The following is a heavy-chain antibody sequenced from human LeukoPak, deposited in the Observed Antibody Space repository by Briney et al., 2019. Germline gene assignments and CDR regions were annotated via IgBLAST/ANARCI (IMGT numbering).Heavy chain of an antibody. CDR1: GFTFSSYA. Sequence: PGASLTLSCAASGFTFSSYAMRWLRQAPGKGREWCSDTSGSGGSTYYADYVKGRFTMSRDNPKNTLYLQMNSLRAEDTAVYYCAKPSVGRRDYGGDYWGQGTLVTVSS. CDR3: AKPSVGRRDYGGDY. V-gene: IGHV3-23*01. J-gene: IGHJ4*02. D-gene: IGHD4-23*01. CDR2: TSGSGGST.